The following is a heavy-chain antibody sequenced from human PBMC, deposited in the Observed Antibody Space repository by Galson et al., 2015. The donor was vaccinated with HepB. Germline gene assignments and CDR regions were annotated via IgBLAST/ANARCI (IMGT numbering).Heavy chain of an antibody. CDR1: GYTFSAYY. CDR2: INPNSGGT. Sequence: SVKVSCKASGYTFSAYYIHWVRQAPGQGLEWMGRINPNSGGTNYVQKFQGRVTMTRDTSISTAYMELSGLRSDDTGVYYCAKEGRSVTTLTHAFDIWGQGTTVIVSS. V-gene: IGHV1-2*05. CDR3: AKEGRSVTTLTHAFDI. J-gene: IGHJ3*02. D-gene: IGHD4-17*01.